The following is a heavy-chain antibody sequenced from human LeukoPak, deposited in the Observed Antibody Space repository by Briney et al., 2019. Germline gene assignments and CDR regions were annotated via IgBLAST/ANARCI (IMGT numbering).Heavy chain of an antibody. J-gene: IGHJ2*01. CDR3: AGYWSGPPFRSWYLHL. CDR2: IYYSGST. Sequence: PSETLSLTCTVSGGSISSYYWSWIRQPPGKGLEWSGYIYYSGSTNYNPSLKSRVTISVDTSKNQFSLKLSSVTAADTAVYYCAGYWSGPPFRSWYLHLWDRGTLVTVSS. CDR1: GGSISSYY. V-gene: IGHV4-59*01. D-gene: IGHD1-14*01.